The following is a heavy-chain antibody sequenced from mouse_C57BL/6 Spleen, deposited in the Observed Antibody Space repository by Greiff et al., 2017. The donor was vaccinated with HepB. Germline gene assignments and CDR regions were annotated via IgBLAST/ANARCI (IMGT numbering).Heavy chain of an antibody. CDR2: IHPNSGST. CDR1: GYTFTSYW. V-gene: IGHV1-64*01. J-gene: IGHJ3*01. D-gene: IGHD3-2*02. CDR3: ASSSCYAWFAY. Sequence: QVHVKQSGAELVKPGASVKLSCKASGYTFTSYWMHWVKQRPGQGLEWIGMIHPNSGSTNYNEKFKSKATLTVDKSSSTAYMQLSSLTSEDSAVYYCASSSCYAWFAYWGQGTLVTVSA.